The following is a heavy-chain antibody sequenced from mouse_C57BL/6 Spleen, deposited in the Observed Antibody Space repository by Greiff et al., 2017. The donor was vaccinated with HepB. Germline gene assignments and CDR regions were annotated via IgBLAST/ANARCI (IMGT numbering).Heavy chain of an antibody. V-gene: IGHV5-17*01. CDR3: ARGYAYDGMDY. CDR2: ISSGSSTI. J-gene: IGHJ4*01. Sequence: DVHLVESGGGLVKPGGSLKLSCAASGFTFSDYGMHWVRQAPEKGLEWVAYISSGSSTIYYADTVKGRFTISRDNAKNTLFLQMTSLRSEDTAMYYCARGYAYDGMDYWGQGTSVTVSS. CDR1: GFTFSDYG. D-gene: IGHD2-2*01.